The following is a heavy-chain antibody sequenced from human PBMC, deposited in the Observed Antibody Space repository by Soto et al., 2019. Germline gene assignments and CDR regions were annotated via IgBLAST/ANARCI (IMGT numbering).Heavy chain of an antibody. CDR3: ARGQNSNYGRYYFDY. CDR2: TRNKANSYTT. J-gene: IGHJ4*02. CDR1: GFTFSDHY. D-gene: IGHD4-4*01. V-gene: IGHV3-72*01. Sequence: EVQLVESGGGLVQPGGSLRLSCAASGFTFSDHYMDWVRQAPGKGLEWVGRTRNKANSYTTEYAVSVKGRFTISRDDSKNSLYLQMNSLKTEDTAVYYCARGQNSNYGRYYFDYSGQGTLVTVSS.